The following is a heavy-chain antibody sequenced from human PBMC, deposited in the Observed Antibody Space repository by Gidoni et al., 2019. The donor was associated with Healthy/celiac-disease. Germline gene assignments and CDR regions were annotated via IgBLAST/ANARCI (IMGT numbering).Heavy chain of an antibody. V-gene: IGHV4-59*01. J-gene: IGHJ2*01. CDR2: IYYSGST. D-gene: IGHD5-12*01. CDR3: ARCRASGYSGYEVWYFDL. CDR1: GGYISSYY. Sequence: QVKLQESGPGLVKPSETLSLTCTVSGGYISSYYWSWIRQPPGKGLEWIGYIYYSGSTNYNPSLKSLVTISVDTSKNQFSLKLSSVPAADTAVYYCARCRASGYSGYEVWYFDLWGRGTLVTVSS.